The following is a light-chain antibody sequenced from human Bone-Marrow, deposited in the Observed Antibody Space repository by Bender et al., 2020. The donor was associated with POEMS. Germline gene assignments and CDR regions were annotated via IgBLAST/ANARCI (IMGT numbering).Light chain of an antibody. J-gene: IGLJ3*02. CDR2: EGI. V-gene: IGLV2-23*01. CDR3: QSYDNSLGGWV. CDR1: TSTLGNYDF. Sequence: QSALTQPASVSGSPGQSITISCSGATSTLGNYDFVSWYQQHPGKAPKLIIYEGIKGPSGVSNRFSGSKSGNTASLTISGLQADDEGDYYCQSYDNSLGGWVFGGGTKLTVL.